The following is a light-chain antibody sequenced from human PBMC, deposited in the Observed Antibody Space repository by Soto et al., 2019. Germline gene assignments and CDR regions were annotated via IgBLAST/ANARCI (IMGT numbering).Light chain of an antibody. CDR2: LNSDGSH. V-gene: IGLV4-69*01. CDR1: SGHSTYA. Sequence: QPVLTQSPSASASLGASVKLTCTLSSGHSTYAIAWHQQQPEKGPRYLMKLNSDGSHSKGDGIPDRFSGSSSGAERYLTISSLLSEDEADYYCQTWGTGTWVFGGGTKLTVL. J-gene: IGLJ3*02. CDR3: QTWGTGTWV.